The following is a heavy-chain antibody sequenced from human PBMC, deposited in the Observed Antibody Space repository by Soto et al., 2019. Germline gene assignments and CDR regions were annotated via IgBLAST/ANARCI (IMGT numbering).Heavy chain of an antibody. CDR3: ARGVYGSGNYYTGPSAFDI. J-gene: IGHJ3*02. V-gene: IGHV1-69*06. CDR1: GGTLSDHG. Sequence: QVQLEQSGAEVKKPGSSVKISCKASGGTLSDHGVSGLRQAPGQGLEWVGGTIPVFNTAKYAPKFQGRVTIAPDKSTTIAYMQLGSLRSADTAFYYCARGVYGSGNYYTGPSAFDIWGQGTLVIVSS. CDR2: TIPVFNTA. D-gene: IGHD3-10*01.